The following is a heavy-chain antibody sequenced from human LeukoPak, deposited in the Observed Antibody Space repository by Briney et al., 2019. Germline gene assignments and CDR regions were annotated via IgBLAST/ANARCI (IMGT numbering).Heavy chain of an antibody. V-gene: IGHV4-34*01. CDR2: INHRGST. D-gene: IGHD3-10*01. CDR3: ARGRYYYGSGSYYNRENDY. CDR1: GGSFSGYY. J-gene: IGHJ4*02. Sequence: SETLSLTCAVYGGSFSGYYWSWIRQPPGKGLEWIGEINHRGSTNYNPSLKSRVTISVDTSKNQFSLKLSSVTAADTAVYYCARGRYYYGSGSYYNRENDYWGQGTLVTVSS.